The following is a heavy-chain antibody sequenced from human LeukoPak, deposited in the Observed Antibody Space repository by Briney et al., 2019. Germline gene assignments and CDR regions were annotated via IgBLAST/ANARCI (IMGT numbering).Heavy chain of an antibody. J-gene: IGHJ4*02. CDR2: IYYSGST. Sequence: PSETLSLTCTVSGGSISSSSYYWGWIRQPPGKGLEWIGSIYYSGSTYYNPSLKSRVTISVDTSKNQFSLKLSSVTAADTAVYYCATSRGCYDSSGYYVHTFDYWGQGTLVTVSS. V-gene: IGHV4-39*01. D-gene: IGHD3-22*01. CDR3: ATSRGCYDSSGYYVHTFDY. CDR1: GGSISSSSYY.